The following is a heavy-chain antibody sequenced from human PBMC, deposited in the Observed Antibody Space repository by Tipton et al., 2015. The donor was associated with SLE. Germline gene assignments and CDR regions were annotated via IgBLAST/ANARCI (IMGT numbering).Heavy chain of an antibody. J-gene: IGHJ2*01. D-gene: IGHD5-12*01. Sequence: TLSLTCTVSDGSITDAYWSWIRQPAGKGLEWIGSIFYGGYTYYNPSLKSRVTMSVDPSKNQFSLKLSSVTAADTAVYYCARPLRSPGWYFDLWGRGTLVTVSS. V-gene: IGHV4-4*07. CDR2: IFYGGYT. CDR3: ARPLRSPGWYFDL. CDR1: DGSITDAY.